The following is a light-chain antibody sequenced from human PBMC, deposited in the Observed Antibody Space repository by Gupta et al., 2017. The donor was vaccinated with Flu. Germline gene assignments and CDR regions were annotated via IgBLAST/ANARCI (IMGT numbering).Light chain of an antibody. CDR1: QDIGSH. J-gene: IGKJ3*01. V-gene: IGKV1-33*01. CDR3: QYYDTRVRFT. Sequence: DIQLTQSPSPLSASVGDTVTFTCKASQDIGSHLNWYQHRVGKAPKVLIHDASILATEAPSRFRGSGSGTHFTFTITSLQPEDIATYYCQYYDTRVRFTFGPGTTVD. CDR2: DAS.